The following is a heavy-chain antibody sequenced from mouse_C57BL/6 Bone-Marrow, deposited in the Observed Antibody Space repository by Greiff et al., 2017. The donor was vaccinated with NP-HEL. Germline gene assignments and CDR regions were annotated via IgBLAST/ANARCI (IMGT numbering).Heavy chain of an antibody. CDR1: GFSFTSYA. CDR2: IWTGGGT. D-gene: IGHD2-3*01. V-gene: IGHV2-9-1*01. CDR3: ARIDGYYDWYFDV. J-gene: IGHJ1*03. Sequence: VQGVESGPGLVAPSQSLSITCTVSGFSFTSYAISWVRQPPGKGLEWLGVIWTGGGTNYNSALKSRLSISKDNSKSQVFLKMNSLQTDDTARYYCARIDGYYDWYFDVWGTGTTVTVSS.